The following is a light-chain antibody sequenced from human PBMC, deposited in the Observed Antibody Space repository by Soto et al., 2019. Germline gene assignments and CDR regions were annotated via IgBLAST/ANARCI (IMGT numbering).Light chain of an antibody. J-gene: IGLJ2*01. CDR2: EVY. Sequence: LTQPPSASGSPGQSVTISCTGTRDDVGGYNYVSWFQHHPGKAPKLMIYEVYKRPSGVPARFSGSKSGNTASLTVSGLQAGDEATYYCSSYVTSNVVVFGGGTKVTVL. V-gene: IGLV2-8*01. CDR3: SSYVTSNVVV. CDR1: RDDVGGYNY.